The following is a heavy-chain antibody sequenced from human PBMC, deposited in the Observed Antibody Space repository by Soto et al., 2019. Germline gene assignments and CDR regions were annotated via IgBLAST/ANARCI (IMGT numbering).Heavy chain of an antibody. CDR3: GRGGSGIYGMDI. D-gene: IGHD6-13*01. J-gene: IGHJ6*02. CDR2: IIRDGSST. V-gene: IGHV3-74*01. Sequence: EVQLVESGGGLVQPGGSLRLVCAASGFTFSSYWMHWVRQAPGKGLVWISRIIRDGSSTNYADSVKGRFTISRDNAKNTLYLEINSLRADDTAVYFCGRGGSGIYGMDIWGQGTTVIVSS. CDR1: GFTFSSYW.